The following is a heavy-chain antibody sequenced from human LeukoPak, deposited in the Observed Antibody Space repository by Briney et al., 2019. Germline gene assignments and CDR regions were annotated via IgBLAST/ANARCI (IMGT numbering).Heavy chain of an antibody. Sequence: ASVKVSCKASGYTFTSYDINWVRQATGQGLEWMGWMNPNSSNTGYAQKFQGRVTITRNTSISTAYMELSSLRSEDTAVYYCAKEGYSRGYYSYYYMDVWGKGTTVTVSS. J-gene: IGHJ6*03. CDR1: GYTFTSYD. V-gene: IGHV1-8*03. D-gene: IGHD6-13*01. CDR3: AKEGYSRGYYSYYYMDV. CDR2: MNPNSSNT.